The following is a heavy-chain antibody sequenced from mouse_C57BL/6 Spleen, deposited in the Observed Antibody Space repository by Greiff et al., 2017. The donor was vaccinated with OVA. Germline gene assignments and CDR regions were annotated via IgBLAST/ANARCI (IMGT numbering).Heavy chain of an antibody. J-gene: IGHJ3*01. V-gene: IGHV1-69*01. D-gene: IGHD2-3*01. CDR2: LAPSDSYP. CDR3: ARTLDGYWGFAY. CDR1: GYTFTSYW. Sequence: QVQLHQPGAELVMPGASVKLSCTTSGYTFTSYWLHWVQQRPGQGLEWIGELAPSDSYPNSHQQFKGKSTLTVDKSASTAYMQHSSLTSEESAVYYCARTLDGYWGFAYWGQGTLVTVSA.